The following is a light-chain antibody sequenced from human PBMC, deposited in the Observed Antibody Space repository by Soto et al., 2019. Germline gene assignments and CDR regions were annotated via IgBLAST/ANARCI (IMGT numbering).Light chain of an antibody. J-gene: IGLJ3*02. Sequence: QSALTQPASVSGSPGQSITISCTGTSSDVGGYNYVSWYQQHPGKAPKLMIYEVSNRPSGLSNRFSGSKSGNTASLTISGLQAEDEADYYYSSYTSSSTLEVFGGGTKLTVL. V-gene: IGLV2-14*01. CDR1: SSDVGGYNY. CDR3: SSYTSSSTLEV. CDR2: EVS.